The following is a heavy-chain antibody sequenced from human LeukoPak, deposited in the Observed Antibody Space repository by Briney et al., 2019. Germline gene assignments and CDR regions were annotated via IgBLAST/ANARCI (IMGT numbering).Heavy chain of an antibody. CDR2: LSGSGITT. D-gene: IGHD6-19*01. CDR1: GFTFSSSA. J-gene: IGHJ4*01. V-gene: IGHV3-23*01. CDR3: AKGIYSSGWSYFDY. Sequence: PGGSLRLSCAATGFTFSSSAMSRVRQAPGKGLEWVSTLSGSGITTYYADSVKGRFTISRDNSKNTLYLQMNSLRAEDTALYYCAKGIYSSGWSYFDYWGHGTLVTVSS.